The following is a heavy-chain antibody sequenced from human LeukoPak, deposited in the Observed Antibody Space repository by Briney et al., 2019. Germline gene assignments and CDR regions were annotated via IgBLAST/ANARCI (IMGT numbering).Heavy chain of an antibody. CDR3: AREGVGYYDSSGYRALDY. D-gene: IGHD3-22*01. CDR1: GFTFSSYW. CDR2: MKQDGSEK. J-gene: IGHJ4*02. Sequence: GGSLRLSCAASGFTFSSYWMSWVRQAPGKGLEWVANMKQDGSEKYYVDSVKGRFTISRDNAKNSLYLQMNSLRAEDTAVYYCAREGVGYYDSSGYRALDYWGQGTLVTVSS. V-gene: IGHV3-7*03.